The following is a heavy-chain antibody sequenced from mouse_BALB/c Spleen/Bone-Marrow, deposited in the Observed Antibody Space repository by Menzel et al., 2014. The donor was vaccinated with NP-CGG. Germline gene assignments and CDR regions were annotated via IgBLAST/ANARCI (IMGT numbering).Heavy chain of an antibody. CDR1: GFAFTSYD. J-gene: IGHJ3*01. V-gene: IGHV5-12-1*01. CDR2: ISSGVGST. CDR3: ARRVGRGGFAY. Sequence: EVQLVESGGGLVKPGGSLKLACAASGFAFTSYDMSWVRQTPEKRLEWVAYISSGVGSTYYPDTVKGRFTISRDNAKNTLYLQMSGLKSEDTAMFYCARRVGRGGFAYWGQGTLVTVPA.